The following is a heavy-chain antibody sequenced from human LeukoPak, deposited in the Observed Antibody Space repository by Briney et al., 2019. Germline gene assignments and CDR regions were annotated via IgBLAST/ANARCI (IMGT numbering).Heavy chain of an antibody. CDR1: GFTFSSYS. D-gene: IGHD3-10*01. CDR2: ISSSSSYI. CDR3: AKDYYGSGSYSDY. J-gene: IGHJ4*02. Sequence: TAGGSLRLSCAASGFTFSSYSMNWVRQAPGKGLEWVSSISSSSSYIYYADSVKGRFTISRDNSKNTLYLQMNSLRAEDTAVYYCAKDYYGSGSYSDYWGQGTLVTVSS. V-gene: IGHV3-21*01.